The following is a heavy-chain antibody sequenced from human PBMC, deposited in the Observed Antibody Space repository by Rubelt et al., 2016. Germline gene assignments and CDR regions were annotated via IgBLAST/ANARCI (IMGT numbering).Heavy chain of an antibody. CDR3: AGERGDCCHHFEY. D-gene: IGHD2-21*02. V-gene: IGHV3-48*04. CDR2: ISSGSSAI. CDR1: GFTFRNYN. Sequence: EVRLLESGGGLVQTGGSLRLSCATSGFTFRNYNMNWVRQAPGKGLEWVSFISSGSSAIHYADSVKGRFTISRDDAGNSLYLQINSRRAGDTAVYYWAGERGDCCHHFEYWGQGTLVTVSS. J-gene: IGHJ4*02.